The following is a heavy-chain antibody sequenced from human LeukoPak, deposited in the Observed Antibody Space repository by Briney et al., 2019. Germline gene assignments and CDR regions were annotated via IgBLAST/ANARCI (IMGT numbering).Heavy chain of an antibody. CDR2: IIPIFGTA. J-gene: IGHJ4*02. D-gene: IGHD6-19*01. Sequence: SVKVSCKASGYTFTGYYMHWVRQAPGQGLEWMGRIIPIFGTANYAQKFQGRVTITTDESTSTAYMELSSLRSEDTAVYYCARRRESSGLIFDYWGQGTLVTVSS. V-gene: IGHV1-69*05. CDR1: GYTFTGYY. CDR3: ARRRESSGLIFDY.